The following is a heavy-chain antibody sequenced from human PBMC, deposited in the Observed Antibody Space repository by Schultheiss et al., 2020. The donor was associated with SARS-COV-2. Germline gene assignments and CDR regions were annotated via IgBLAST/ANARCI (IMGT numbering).Heavy chain of an antibody. CDR1: GFTFSSYS. J-gene: IGHJ6*02. V-gene: IGHV3-21*01. D-gene: IGHD2-2*01. CDR3: ARVPTLGSYGMDV. CDR2: ISSSSSYI. Sequence: GESLKISCAASGFTFSSYSMNWVRQAPGKGLEWVSSISSSSSYIYYADSVKGRFTISRDNAKNSLYLQMNSLRAEDTAVYYCARVPTLGSYGMDVWGQGTTVTVSS.